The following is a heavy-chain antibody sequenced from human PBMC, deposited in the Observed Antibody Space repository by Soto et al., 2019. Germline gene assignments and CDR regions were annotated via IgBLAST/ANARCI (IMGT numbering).Heavy chain of an antibody. D-gene: IGHD3-3*01. CDR1: GGSFSYYS. Sequence: QVHLQQWGAGLLKPSETLSLTCTVNGGSFSYYSWSWIRQTPGKGLEWIGEIDDSGRTKYNPSLKSRVNISVDTSKSQLSLKLVSVTAADTAMYYCARWDYNFRDAFDIWGQGTMVTVSS. CDR3: ARWDYNFRDAFDI. CDR2: IDDSGRT. J-gene: IGHJ3*02. V-gene: IGHV4-34*01.